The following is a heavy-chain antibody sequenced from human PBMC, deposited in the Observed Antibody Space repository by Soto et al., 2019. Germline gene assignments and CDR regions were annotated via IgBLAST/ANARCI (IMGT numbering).Heavy chain of an antibody. J-gene: IGHJ4*02. V-gene: IGHV1-18*01. CDR1: GYTFTNYG. CDR3: ARNCSGGNCYFTDS. CDR2: INTYNGHT. D-gene: IGHD2-15*01. Sequence: QVQLVQSGTEVKKPGASVKVSCKASGYTFTNYGISWVRQAPGQGLEWMGWINTYNGHTHYAQQLQGRVTMTTDTSTGTAFMELRSLGSGDTAVYYYARNCSGGNCYFTDSWCQGTLVTVSS.